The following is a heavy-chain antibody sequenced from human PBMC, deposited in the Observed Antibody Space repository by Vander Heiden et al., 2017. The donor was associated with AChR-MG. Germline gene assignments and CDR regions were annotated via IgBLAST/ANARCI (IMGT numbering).Heavy chain of an antibody. V-gene: IGHV4-34*01. CDR3: ARGNWFDP. Sequence: QVQPQQWGAGLLKPSETLSLTSAVYGGSFSGYCWSGIRQPPGKGLEWIGEINHSESTNYNPSLKSRVTISVDTAKNQFSLKLSSVTAADTALYYWARGNWFDPWGQGTLVTVSS. CDR2: INHSEST. J-gene: IGHJ5*02. CDR1: GGSFSGYC.